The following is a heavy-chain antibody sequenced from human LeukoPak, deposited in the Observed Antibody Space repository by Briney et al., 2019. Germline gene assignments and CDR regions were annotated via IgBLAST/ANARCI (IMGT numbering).Heavy chain of an antibody. V-gene: IGHV1-18*01. Sequence: ASVKVSCKASGYTFTSYGISWVRQAPGQGLEWMGWISAYNGNTNYAQKLQGRVTMTTDASTSTAYMELRSLRSDDTAVYYCARDSYSSGWTDYFDYWGQGTLATVSS. D-gene: IGHD6-19*01. CDR3: ARDSYSSGWTDYFDY. J-gene: IGHJ4*02. CDR1: GYTFTSYG. CDR2: ISAYNGNT.